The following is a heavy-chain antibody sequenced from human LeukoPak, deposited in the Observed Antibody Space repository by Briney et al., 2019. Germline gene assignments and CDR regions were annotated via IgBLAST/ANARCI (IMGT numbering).Heavy chain of an antibody. J-gene: IGHJ4*02. CDR3: ARGIADYFDY. D-gene: IGHD6-13*01. CDR2: ISSSSSYI. Sequence: PGGSLILSCAASGFTFSSYSMNWVRQAPGKGLEWVSSISSSSSYIYYADSVKGRFTISRDNAKNSLYLQMNSLRAEDTAVYYCARGIADYFDYWGQGTLVTVSS. CDR1: GFTFSSYS. V-gene: IGHV3-21*01.